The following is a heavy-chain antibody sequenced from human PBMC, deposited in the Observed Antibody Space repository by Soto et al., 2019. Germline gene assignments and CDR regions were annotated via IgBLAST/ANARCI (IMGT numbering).Heavy chain of an antibody. CDR2: IIPFFGTA. V-gene: IGHV1-69*13. Sequence: GASVKVSCKASGGTFSSYTISWVRQAPGQGLEWMGGIIPFFGTANYAQKFQGRVTITADESTSTAYMELSSLRSEDTAVYYCARGWVGDQKFDYWGQGTLVTVSS. D-gene: IGHD2-21*02. CDR3: ARGWVGDQKFDY. J-gene: IGHJ4*02. CDR1: GGTFSSYT.